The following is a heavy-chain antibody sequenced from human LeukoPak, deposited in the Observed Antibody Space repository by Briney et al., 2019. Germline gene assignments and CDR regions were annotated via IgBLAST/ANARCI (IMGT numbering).Heavy chain of an antibody. CDR2: ISAYNGNT. D-gene: IGHD3-9*01. CDR3: ARALNYDILTGYSNWFDP. CDR1: GYTSTSYG. V-gene: IGHV1-18*04. J-gene: IGHJ5*02. Sequence: ASVKVSCKASGYTSTSYGISWVRQAPGQGLEWMGWISAYNGNTNYAQKLQGRVTMTTDTSTSTAYMELRSLRSDDTAVYYCARALNYDILTGYSNWFDPWGQGTLVTVSS.